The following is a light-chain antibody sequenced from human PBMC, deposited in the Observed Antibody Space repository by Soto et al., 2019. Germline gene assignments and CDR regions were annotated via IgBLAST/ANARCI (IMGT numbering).Light chain of an antibody. CDR1: QSMSTY. J-gene: IGKJ1*01. CDR2: DAS. CDR3: QQRYGGPPWT. V-gene: IGKV3-11*01. Sequence: EIVLTQSPATLSLSPGERATLSCRASQSMSTYLAWYQQKPGQAPRLLIYDASHRATGIPTRFSASGSGTDFSLTITSLEPEDFATYYCQQRYGGPPWTFGQVTKVEIK.